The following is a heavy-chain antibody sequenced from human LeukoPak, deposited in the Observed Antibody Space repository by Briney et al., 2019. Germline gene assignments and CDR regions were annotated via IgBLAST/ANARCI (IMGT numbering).Heavy chain of an antibody. D-gene: IGHD1-26*01. J-gene: IGHJ4*02. CDR2: IWYDGSNK. CDR3: AKAEWELLGVDY. Sequence: GGSLRLSCAASGFTFSSYGMHWVRQAPGKGLEWVAVIWYDGSNKYYADSVKGRFTISRDNSKNTLYLQLSSLRAEDTAVYYCAKAEWELLGVDYWGQGTLVTVSS. V-gene: IGHV3-33*06. CDR1: GFTFSSYG.